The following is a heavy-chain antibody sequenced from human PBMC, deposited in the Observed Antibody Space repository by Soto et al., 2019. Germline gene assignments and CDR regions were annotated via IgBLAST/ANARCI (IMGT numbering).Heavy chain of an antibody. Sequence: QVQLVESGGGVVQPGRSLRLSCAASGFTFSSYGMHWVRQAPGKGLEWVAVISYDGSNKYYADSVKGRFTISRDNSKNTLYLQMNSLRAEDPAVYYCAKDRVGYCSSTSCYSWYFDLWGRGTLVTVSS. CDR1: GFTFSSYG. CDR3: AKDRVGYCSSTSCYSWYFDL. D-gene: IGHD2-2*02. V-gene: IGHV3-30*18. CDR2: ISYDGSNK. J-gene: IGHJ2*01.